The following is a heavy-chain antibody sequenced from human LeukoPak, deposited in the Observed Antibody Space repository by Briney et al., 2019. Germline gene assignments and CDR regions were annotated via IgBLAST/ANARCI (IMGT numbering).Heavy chain of an antibody. CDR2: IYYSGST. CDR1: GGSISSSSYY. CDR3: AMAVAGNIDY. V-gene: IGHV4-39*07. Sequence: SETLSLTCTVSGGSISSSSYYWGWIRQPPGKGLEWIGSIYYSGSTYYNPSLKSRVTISVDTSKNQFSLNLSSVTAADTAVYYCAMAVAGNIDYWGQGTLVTVSS. J-gene: IGHJ4*02. D-gene: IGHD6-19*01.